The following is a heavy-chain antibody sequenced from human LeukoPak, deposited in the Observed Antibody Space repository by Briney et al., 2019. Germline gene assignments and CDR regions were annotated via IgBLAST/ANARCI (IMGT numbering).Heavy chain of an antibody. V-gene: IGHV4-59*01. CDR2: IYYSGST. J-gene: IGHJ4*02. CDR1: GGSISSYY. CDR3: ARSPDYGDYFDY. D-gene: IGHD4-17*01. Sequence: PSETLSLTCTVSGGSISSYYWSWIRQPPGKGLEWTGYIYYSGSTNYNPSLKSRVTISVDTSKNQFSLKLSSVTAADTAVYYCARSPDYGDYFDYWGQGTLVTVSS.